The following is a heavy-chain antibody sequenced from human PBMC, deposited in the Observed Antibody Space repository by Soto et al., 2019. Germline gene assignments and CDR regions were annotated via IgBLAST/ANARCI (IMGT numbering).Heavy chain of an antibody. D-gene: IGHD6-13*01. J-gene: IGHJ3*02. CDR3: ARDLLYSSRSTVRFDI. CDR1: GYTFTNYG. CDR2: IKTYNGHT. V-gene: IGHV1-18*01. Sequence: QVQLVQAGTEVKKPGASVKVSCKASGYTFTNYGISWVRQAPGQGLEWLAWIKTYNGHTNYAQKLQGRVTLTTDTSTSTAYMELRSLRSDDTPVYYWARDLLYSSRSTVRFDIWGQGTMVTVSS.